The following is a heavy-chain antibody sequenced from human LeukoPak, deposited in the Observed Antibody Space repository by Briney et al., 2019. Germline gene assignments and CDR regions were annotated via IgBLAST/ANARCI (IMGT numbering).Heavy chain of an antibody. Sequence: PGGSLRLSCAASGFTFDDYAMHWVRQAPGKGLEWVSGISWNSGSIGYADSVKGRFTISRDNAKNSLYLQMNSLRAEDTALYYCAKTFYYDFWSGYSIWGLGTLVTVSS. CDR1: GFTFDDYA. J-gene: IGHJ4*02. CDR2: ISWNSGSI. V-gene: IGHV3-9*01. CDR3: AKTFYYDFWSGYSI. D-gene: IGHD3-3*01.